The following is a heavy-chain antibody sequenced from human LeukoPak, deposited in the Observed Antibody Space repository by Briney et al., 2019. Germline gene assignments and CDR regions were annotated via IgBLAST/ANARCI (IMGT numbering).Heavy chain of an antibody. CDR1: GFTFSSYS. CDR2: ISSGSSDI. J-gene: IGHJ4*02. V-gene: IGHV3-21*01. CDR3: ARFLRRSWYLFDY. Sequence: PGGSLRLPCAASGFTFSSYSMNWVRQAPGKGLEWVSSISSGSSDIYYADSVKGRFTISRDNAKNSLYLQMNSLRAEDTAVYSCARFLRRSWYLFDYWGQGTLITVSS. D-gene: IGHD6-13*01.